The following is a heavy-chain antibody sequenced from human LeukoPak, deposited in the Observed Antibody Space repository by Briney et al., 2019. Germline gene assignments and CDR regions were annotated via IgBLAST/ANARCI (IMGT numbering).Heavy chain of an antibody. CDR2: ISGGGITT. CDR3: PRQSYASGWNPFDY. V-gene: IGHV3-23*01. CDR1: GFTFSNYA. D-gene: IGHD6-19*01. J-gene: IGHJ4*02. Sequence: GGSLRLSCAASGFTFSNYAMSWVRQAPGKGLEWVSTISGGGITTYYADSAKGRFTISRDKSKNTMFLQMNSLRADDTAVYYCPRQSYASGWNPFDYWGQGILVTVSS.